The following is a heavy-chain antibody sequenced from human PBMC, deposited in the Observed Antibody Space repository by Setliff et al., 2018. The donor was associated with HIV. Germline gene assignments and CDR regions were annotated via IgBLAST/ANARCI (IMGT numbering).Heavy chain of an antibody. CDR1: GGSFSGYY. CDR3: ARLAREEYCRGRTCYPNWFDP. CDR2: INPGGTT. D-gene: IGHD2-15*01. Sequence: SETLSLTCAVYGGSFSGYYWNWIRQPPGEGLEWIGEINPGGTTNYNPSLQRRVTISLDTSKNQFSLRVTSVTAADTALYFCARLAREEYCRGRTCYPNWFDPWGPGTLVTVSS. J-gene: IGHJ5*02. V-gene: IGHV4-34*01.